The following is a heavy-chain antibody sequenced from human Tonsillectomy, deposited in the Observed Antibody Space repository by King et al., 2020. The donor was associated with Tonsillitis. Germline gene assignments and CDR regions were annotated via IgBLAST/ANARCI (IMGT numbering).Heavy chain of an antibody. D-gene: IGHD6-19*01. CDR1: GFTFSSYA. CDR3: AKDWLVRVTKDYFDY. J-gene: IGHJ4*02. V-gene: IGHV3-23*04. CDR2: ISGSGENT. Sequence: VQLVESGGGLVQPGGSLRLSCAASGFTFSSYAMSWVRQAPGKGLEWVSGISGSGENTYYADSVKGRFTISRDNSKNTLYLQMNSLRAEDTAVYYCAKDWLVRVTKDYFDYWGQGTLVTVSS.